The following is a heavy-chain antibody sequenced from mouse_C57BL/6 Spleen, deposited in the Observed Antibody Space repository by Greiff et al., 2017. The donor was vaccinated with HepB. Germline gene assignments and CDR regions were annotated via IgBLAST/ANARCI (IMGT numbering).Heavy chain of an antibody. V-gene: IGHV5-9-1*02. CDR3: TRHYGSSYAMDY. CDR1: GFTFSSYA. D-gene: IGHD1-1*01. Sequence: EVQLVESGEGLVKPGGSLKLSCAASGFTFSSYAMSWVRQTPEKRLEWVAYISSGGDYIYYADTVKGRFTISRDNARNTLYLQMSSLKSEDTAMYYCTRHYGSSYAMDYWGQGTSVTVSS. J-gene: IGHJ4*01. CDR2: ISSGGDYI.